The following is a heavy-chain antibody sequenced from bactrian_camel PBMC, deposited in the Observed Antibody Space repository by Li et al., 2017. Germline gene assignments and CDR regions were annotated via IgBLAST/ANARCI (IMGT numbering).Heavy chain of an antibody. CDR1: VYTSGFWC. V-gene: IGHV3S53*01. CDR3: AADLVTDEPSLVEREYYY. D-gene: IGHD1*01. CDR2: IGSDGSS. J-gene: IGHJ4*01. Sequence: HVQLVESGGGAVQDGGSRRLACKSNVYTSGFWCMAWFRTGPGWREGVATIGSDGSSTYADSVKGRFTISRDDAKKTLCLQMNSQKPEDTATYYCAADLVTDEPSLVEREYYYWGQGTQVTVS.